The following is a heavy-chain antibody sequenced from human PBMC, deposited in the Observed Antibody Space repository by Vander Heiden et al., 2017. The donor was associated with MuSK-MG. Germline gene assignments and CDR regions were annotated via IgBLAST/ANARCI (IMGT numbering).Heavy chain of an antibody. CDR1: GFPFSSDS. V-gene: IGHV3-21*01. D-gene: IGHD6-19*01. J-gene: IGHJ3*02. Sequence: EVQLVESGGGLVKPGGSLRLSCAASGFPFSSDSMNWVRQAPGKGLEWVSSISSSSSYIYYADAVKGRFTISRDNAKYYLYLQMKSMRAEDTAVYYCARECIGWSDAFDIWGQGTMGTVSS. CDR3: ARECIGWSDAFDI. CDR2: ISSSSSYI.